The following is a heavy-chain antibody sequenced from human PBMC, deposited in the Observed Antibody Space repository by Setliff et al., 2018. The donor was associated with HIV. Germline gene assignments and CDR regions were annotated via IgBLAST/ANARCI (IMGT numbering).Heavy chain of an antibody. CDR3: ATLQFLDLGGFDP. J-gene: IGHJ5*02. CDR2: IYYSGNT. CDR1: GGSISSSTYY. D-gene: IGHD3-3*01. Sequence: PSETLSLTCTVSGGSISSSTYYWGWIRQPPGKALEWIGNIYYSGNTHYNPSLKSRVTISVDTSKTQFSLNLTSVTAAGTAVYFCATLQFLDLGGFDPWGQGTLVTVSS. V-gene: IGHV4-39*01.